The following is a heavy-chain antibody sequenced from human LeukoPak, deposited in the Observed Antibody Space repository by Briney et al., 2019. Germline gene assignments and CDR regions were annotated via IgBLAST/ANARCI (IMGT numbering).Heavy chain of an antibody. CDR3: ARGGLLLWFGELLYQPFDY. CDR1: GGSISSGCYY. J-gene: IGHJ4*02. D-gene: IGHD3-10*01. V-gene: IGHV4-31*03. Sequence: SETLSLTCTVSGGSISSGCYYWSWIRQHPGKGLEWIGYIYYSGSTYYNPSLKSRVTISVDTSKNQFSLKLSSVTAADTAVYYCARGGLLLWFGELLYQPFDYWGQGTLVTVSS. CDR2: IYYSGST.